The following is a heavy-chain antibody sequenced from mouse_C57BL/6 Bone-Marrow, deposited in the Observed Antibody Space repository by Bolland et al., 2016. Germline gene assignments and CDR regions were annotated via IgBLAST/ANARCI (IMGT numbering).Heavy chain of an antibody. Sequence: SDSYTNYNQKFKGKATLTVDTSSSTAYMQLSSLTSEDSAVCYCARFDGKGAWFAYWGQGTLV. J-gene: IGHJ3*01. D-gene: IGHD2-3*01. CDR3: ARFDGKGAWFAY. CDR2: SDSYT. V-gene: IGHV1-59*01.